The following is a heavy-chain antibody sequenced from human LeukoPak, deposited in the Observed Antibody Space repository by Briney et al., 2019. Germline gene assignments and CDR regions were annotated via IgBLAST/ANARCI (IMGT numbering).Heavy chain of an antibody. J-gene: IGHJ3*02. CDR2: IRSKAKSYAT. CDR1: GFTFSDSA. Sequence: GGSLRLSCAASGFTFSDSAVHWVRQASGKGLEWVGRIRSKAKSYATAYAASVKGRFTISRDDSETTAYLQMNSLKTEDTAVYYCTHYYDGSGYYGAFDSWGQGTMVTVSP. V-gene: IGHV3-73*01. CDR3: THYYDGSGYYGAFDS. D-gene: IGHD3-22*01.